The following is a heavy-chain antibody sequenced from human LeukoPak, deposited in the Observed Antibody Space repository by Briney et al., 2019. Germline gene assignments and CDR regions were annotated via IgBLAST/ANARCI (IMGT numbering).Heavy chain of an antibody. V-gene: IGHV1-8*01. J-gene: IGHJ4*02. CDR2: MNHNSGNT. CDR1: GYTFTIYD. CDR3: VRGFRGGSCLEH. D-gene: IGHD2-15*01. Sequence: GASVKVSCKTSGYTFTIYDINWVRQATGQGLGWVGWMNHNSGNTCYAQKFQGRGTMTRNTAISKAHLELTSLRSEDKALDYCVRGFRGGSCLEHWGQGTLVTVPS.